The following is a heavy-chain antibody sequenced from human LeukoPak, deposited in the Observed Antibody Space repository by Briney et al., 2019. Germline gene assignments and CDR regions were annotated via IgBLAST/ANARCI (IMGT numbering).Heavy chain of an antibody. CDR3: ARPRPRWTGRSENSFDI. V-gene: IGHV3-9*01. J-gene: IGHJ3*02. D-gene: IGHD3/OR15-3a*01. Sequence: AGGSLRLSCAASGFTFDDYAMHWVRHAPGKGLEWVSGISWKSDRIDYADFVKGRFTISRDNAKNSLYLQMKSLRPEDSALYYCARPRPRWTGRSENSFDIWGQGTMVTVSS. CDR2: ISWKSDRI. CDR1: GFTFDDYA.